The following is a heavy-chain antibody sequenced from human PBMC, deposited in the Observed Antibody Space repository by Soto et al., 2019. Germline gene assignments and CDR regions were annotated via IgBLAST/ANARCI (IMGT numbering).Heavy chain of an antibody. J-gene: IGHJ6*02. CDR2: INGATGQT. CDR1: GYTFSTYS. Sequence: ASVKVSCKASGYTFSTYSMHWVRQAPGHSLEWMGWINGATGQTRSSQRFQDRVTITRDTSASTAYMELSGLRSGDTAVYYCATGKGGDENYYYYGMDIWGQGTTVTISS. V-gene: IGHV1-3*01. D-gene: IGHD3-16*01. CDR3: ATGKGGDENYYYYGMDI.